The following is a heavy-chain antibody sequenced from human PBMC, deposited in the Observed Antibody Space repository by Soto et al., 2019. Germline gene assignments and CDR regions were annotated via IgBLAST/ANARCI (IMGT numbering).Heavy chain of an antibody. CDR2: ISGSGGST. Sequence: EVQLLESGGGLVQPGGSLRLSCAASGFTFSSYAMSWVRQAPGKGLEWVSAISGSGGSTYYADSVKGRFTISRDNSKITLYLQRNSLRAEDTAVYYCARRSSGSYFDYGGQGTLVTVSS. D-gene: IGHD6-19*01. CDR1: GFTFSSYA. J-gene: IGHJ4*02. CDR3: ARRSSGSYFDY. V-gene: IGHV3-23*01.